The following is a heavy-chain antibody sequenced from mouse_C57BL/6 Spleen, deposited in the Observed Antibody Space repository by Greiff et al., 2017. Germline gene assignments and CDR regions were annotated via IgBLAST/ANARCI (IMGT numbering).Heavy chain of an antibody. CDR1: GYAFSSSW. Sequence: QVQLQQSGPELVKPGASVKISCKASGYAFSSSWMNWVKQRPGKGLEWIGRIYPGDGDTNYNGKFKGKATLTADKSSSTAYMQLSSLTSEDSAVYFCARGLRLLNYAMDYWGQGTSVTVSS. D-gene: IGHD3-2*02. J-gene: IGHJ4*01. V-gene: IGHV1-82*01. CDR3: ARGLRLLNYAMDY. CDR2: IYPGDGDT.